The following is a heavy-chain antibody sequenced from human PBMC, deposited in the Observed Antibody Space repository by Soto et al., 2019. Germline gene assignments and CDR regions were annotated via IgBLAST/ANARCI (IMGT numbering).Heavy chain of an antibody. D-gene: IGHD6-13*01. CDR3: ARDWSAAAGSNWFDS. CDR1: GFTFSSYS. V-gene: IGHV3-21*01. J-gene: IGHJ5*01. CDR2: ISSSSSYI. Sequence: GGSLRLSCAASGFTFSSYSMNWVRQAPGKGLEWVSSISSSSSYIYYADSVKGRFTISRDNAKNSLYLQMNSLRAEDTAVYYCARDWSAAAGSNWFDSWGQGTLVTVSS.